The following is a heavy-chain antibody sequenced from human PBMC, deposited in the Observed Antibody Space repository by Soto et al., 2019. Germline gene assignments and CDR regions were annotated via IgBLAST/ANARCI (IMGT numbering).Heavy chain of an antibody. D-gene: IGHD3-10*01. J-gene: IGHJ6*03. V-gene: IGHV3-30*03. CDR2: ISYDGSNK. Sequence: GGSLRLSCAASGFTFSSYGMHWVRQAPGKGLEWVAVISYDGSNKYYADSVKGRFTISRDNSKNTLYLQMNSLRAEDTAVYYCASIEGITMVRGPGYYYYYMDVWGKGTTVTVSS. CDR3: ASIEGITMVRGPGYYYYYMDV. CDR1: GFTFSSYG.